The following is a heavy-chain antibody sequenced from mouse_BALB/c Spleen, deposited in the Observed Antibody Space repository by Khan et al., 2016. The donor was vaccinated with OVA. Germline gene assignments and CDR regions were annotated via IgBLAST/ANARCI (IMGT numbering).Heavy chain of an antibody. D-gene: IGHD2-3*01. CDR3: ARDGSRYNYAMDY. CDR1: GYSITSDYA. CDR2: ISYSGST. Sequence: EVQLQESGPGLVKPSQSLSLTCTVTGYSITSDYAWNWIRQFPGNKLEWMGYISYSGSTNYNPSLKSRISITRDTSKNQFFLPLNSVTTEDTATDYCARDGSRYNYAMDYWGQGTSVTVSS. V-gene: IGHV3-2*02. J-gene: IGHJ4*01.